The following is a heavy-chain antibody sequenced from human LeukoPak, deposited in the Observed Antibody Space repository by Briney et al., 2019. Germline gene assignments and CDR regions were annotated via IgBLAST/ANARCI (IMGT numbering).Heavy chain of an antibody. D-gene: IGHD6-13*01. Sequence: ASVKVSCKASGYTFTGYYMHWVRQAPGQGLEWMGWINPNSGGTNYAQKFQGRVTMTRDTSISTAYMELSRLRSDDTAVYYCARDKWIAASTVGDYWGQGTLVTVSS. CDR2: INPNSGGT. CDR1: GYTFTGYY. J-gene: IGHJ4*02. CDR3: ARDKWIAASTVGDY. V-gene: IGHV1-2*02.